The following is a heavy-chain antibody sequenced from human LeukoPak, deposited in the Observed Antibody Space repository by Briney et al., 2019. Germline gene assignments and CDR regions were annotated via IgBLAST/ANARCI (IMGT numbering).Heavy chain of an antibody. V-gene: IGHV4-59*01. D-gene: IGHD2-15*01. Sequence: SETLSLTCNVSGGSIGSYYWSWIRQSPGKGLEWIGYIYYSGSTNYNPSLRSRVTISVDTSKNQFSLKLSSVTAADTAVYYCAREYRGYCSGGSCYGWFDPWGQGTLVTVSS. CDR2: IYYSGST. CDR1: GGSIGSYY. CDR3: AREYRGYCSGGSCYGWFDP. J-gene: IGHJ5*02.